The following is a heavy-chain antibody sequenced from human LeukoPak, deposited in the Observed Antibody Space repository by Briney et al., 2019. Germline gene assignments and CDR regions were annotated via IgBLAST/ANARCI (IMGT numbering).Heavy chain of an antibody. CDR1: GFTFSSYW. D-gene: IGHD5-24*01. Sequence: GGSLRLSCAASGFTFSSYWMHWVRQAPGKGLVWVSRINSDGSSTSYADSVKGRFTISRDNAKNTLYLQMNSLRAEDTAVYYCAREMTKVGWLQLGYYYYGMDVRGQGTTVTVSS. V-gene: IGHV3-74*01. J-gene: IGHJ6*02. CDR2: INSDGSST. CDR3: AREMTKVGWLQLGYYYYGMDV.